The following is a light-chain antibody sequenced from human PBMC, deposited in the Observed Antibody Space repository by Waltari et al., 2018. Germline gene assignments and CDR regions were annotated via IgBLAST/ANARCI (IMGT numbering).Light chain of an antibody. V-gene: IGLV2-11*01. J-gene: IGLJ1*01. Sequence: QSALTQSRSVSGSPGQSVTISCTGTSSDVGGYDYVSWYQQHPGEAPKRIIYDVRKWPSVVPDRFSGSKSGNTASLTISVLQAEDEADYYCCSYAGSYTFVFGSATQVSVL. CDR2: DVR. CDR3: CSYAGSYTFV. CDR1: SSDVGGYDY.